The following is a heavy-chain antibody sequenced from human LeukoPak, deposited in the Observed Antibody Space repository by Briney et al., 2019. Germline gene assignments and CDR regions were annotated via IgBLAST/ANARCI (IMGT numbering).Heavy chain of an antibody. CDR3: AKDPHVLRFLEWIQEENWFDP. D-gene: IGHD3-3*01. CDR1: GFTFSSYG. V-gene: IGHV3-30*02. CDR2: IRYDGSNK. J-gene: IGHJ5*02. Sequence: GGSLRLSCAASGFTFSSYGMHWVRQAPGKGLEWVAFIRYDGSNKYYADSVKGRFTISRDNSKNTLYLQMNSLRAEDTAVYYCAKDPHVLRFLEWIQEENWFDPWGQGTLVTVSS.